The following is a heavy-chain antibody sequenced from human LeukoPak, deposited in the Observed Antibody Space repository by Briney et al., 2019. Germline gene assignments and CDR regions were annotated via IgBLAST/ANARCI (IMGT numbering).Heavy chain of an antibody. V-gene: IGHV4-59*01. J-gene: IGHJ5*02. CDR1: GGSISSYY. D-gene: IGHD4-11*01. CDR3: ARDSGDSDYVGWFDP. CDR2: IYHSGST. Sequence: SETLSLTCTVSGGSISSYYWSWIRQPPGKGLEWIGYIYHSGSTNYNPSLKSRVTISVDMSKNQFSLRLSSVTAADTAVYYCARDSGDSDYVGWFDPWGLGTLVTVSS.